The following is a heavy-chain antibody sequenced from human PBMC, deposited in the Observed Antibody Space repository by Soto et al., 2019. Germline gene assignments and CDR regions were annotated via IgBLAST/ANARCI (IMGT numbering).Heavy chain of an antibody. CDR3: AMDYGDRPEYFKL. CDR2: ISPLKGRT. D-gene: IGHD4-17*01. V-gene: IGHV1-18*04. CDR1: GYTFTSYG. Sequence: QVQLVQSGPDLKRPGASMKVSCKASGYTFTSYGISWVRQAPGQGLEWMAWISPLKGRTQYSQKAQGRVTLSTDTSSSTAYMEMTTLRVDDTAVYYCAMDYGDRPEYFKLWGQGTLVTVS. J-gene: IGHJ1*01.